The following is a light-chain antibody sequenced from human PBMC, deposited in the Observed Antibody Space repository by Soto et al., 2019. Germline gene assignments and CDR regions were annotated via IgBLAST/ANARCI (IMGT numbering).Light chain of an antibody. CDR2: FAS. CDR3: QQRSAWPWT. V-gene: IGKV3-11*01. J-gene: IGKJ1*01. CDR1: HSVGSL. Sequence: EIVLTQSPATLSLSPGDRATLSCRASHSVGSLLAWYQQKPGQAPRLLMYFASNRATGIPPRFSGSGSGTDFTLTIASLEPEDFAVYYCQQRSAWPWTVGQGTRVEIK.